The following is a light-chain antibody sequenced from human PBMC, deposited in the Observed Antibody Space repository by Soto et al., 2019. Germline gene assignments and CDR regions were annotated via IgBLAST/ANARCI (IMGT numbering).Light chain of an antibody. J-gene: IGLJ2*01. CDR1: NSDVGTYNY. CDR3: SSYTSSNDHVV. Sequence: QSALTQPASVSGSPGQSITISCSGTNSDVGTYNYVSWYQHHPGKAPRVIIYEVSNRPSGVSNRFSGSKSGNTASLTISGLQAEDEADYYCSSYTSSNDHVVFGGGTKLTVL. V-gene: IGLV2-14*01. CDR2: EVS.